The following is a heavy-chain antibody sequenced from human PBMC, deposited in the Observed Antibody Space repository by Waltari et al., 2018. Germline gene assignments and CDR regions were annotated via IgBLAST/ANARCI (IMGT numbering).Heavy chain of an antibody. CDR3: ARDRGYSGYGLKGIEHYYYYGMDV. J-gene: IGHJ6*02. CDR1: GGSISSYY. Sequence: QVQLQESGPGLVKPSETLSLTCTVSGGSISSYYWSWIRQPPGKGLEWIGYIYYSGSTNYTPARKSGVTIAVDTSKNQFSLKLSSVTAADTAVYYCARDRGYSGYGLKGIEHYYYYGMDVWGQGTTVTVSS. D-gene: IGHD5-12*01. CDR2: IYYSGST. V-gene: IGHV4-59*01.